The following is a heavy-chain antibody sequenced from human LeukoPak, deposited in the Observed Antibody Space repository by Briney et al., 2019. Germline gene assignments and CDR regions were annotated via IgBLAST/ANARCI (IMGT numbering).Heavy chain of an antibody. D-gene: IGHD6-19*01. J-gene: IGHJ4*02. CDR2: INPGSGDT. CDR1: GYPFTGYY. V-gene: IGHV1-2*02. Sequence: ASVKVSCKTSGYPFTGYYMHWVRQAPGQGVEWMGWINPGSGDTNYAQNFQGRVTMTRDTSISTAYMELSRLTSDDTAMYYCARDGNEAVAGTGAVTHWGQGTLVTVSS. CDR3: ARDGNEAVAGTGAVTH.